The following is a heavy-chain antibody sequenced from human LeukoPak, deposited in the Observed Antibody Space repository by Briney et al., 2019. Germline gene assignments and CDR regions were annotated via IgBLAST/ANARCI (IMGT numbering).Heavy chain of an antibody. CDR3: AKESEGASPAY. Sequence: GGSLRLSCAVSGFTFSNAWMNWVRQTPGKGLEWVSATSYSGDGAYYADSVRGRFTASRDSSTNTYYLQMDSLRAEDTAVYYCAKESEGASPAYWGRGTLVTVSS. CDR1: GFTFSNAW. J-gene: IGHJ4*02. D-gene: IGHD3-16*01. V-gene: IGHV3-23*01. CDR2: TSYSGDGA.